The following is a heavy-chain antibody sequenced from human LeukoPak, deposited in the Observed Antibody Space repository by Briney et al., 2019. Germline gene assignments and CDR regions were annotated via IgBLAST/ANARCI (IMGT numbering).Heavy chain of an antibody. CDR3: ARDVRGPTGYDSIGRDTFDY. Sequence: GGSLRLSCAASGFTFSTYSMNWVRQAPGKGLEWVSSISSGSSYISYADSVKGRFTISRDNSKNTLYVQMNSLRAEDTAVYYCARDVRGPTGYDSIGRDTFDYWGQGTLVTVSS. D-gene: IGHD3-22*01. CDR2: ISSGSSYI. J-gene: IGHJ4*02. CDR1: GFTFSTYS. V-gene: IGHV3-21*04.